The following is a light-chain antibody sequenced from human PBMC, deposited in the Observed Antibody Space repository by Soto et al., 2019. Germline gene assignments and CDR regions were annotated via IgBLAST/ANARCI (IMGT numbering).Light chain of an antibody. CDR3: QQYGSSPLT. CDR1: QSVISTY. V-gene: IGKV3-20*01. Sequence: EIVLTQSPGTLSLSPGERATLSCSASQSVISTYLAWYQQKPGKAPRLLIYGASNRATGITDGFTGSRSGTDLTLTMRKLQPEDFAVYYCQQYGSSPLTVGGGTKVEI. CDR2: GAS. J-gene: IGKJ4*01.